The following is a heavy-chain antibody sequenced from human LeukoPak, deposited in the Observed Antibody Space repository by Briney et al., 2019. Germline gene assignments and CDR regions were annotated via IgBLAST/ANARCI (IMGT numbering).Heavy chain of an antibody. D-gene: IGHD4-23*01. V-gene: IGHV4-31*03. CDR3: ARGTVVTPSRSAFLVMVVFHI. CDR2: IYYSGST. Sequence: SETLSLTCTISGGSISSGGYYWSWIRQHPGKGLEWIGYIYYSGSTYYNPSLKSRVTISVDTSKNQFSLKLSSVTAADTAVYYCARGTVVTPSRSAFLVMVVFHIWGQGTMVTLSS. CDR1: GGSISSGGYY. J-gene: IGHJ3*02.